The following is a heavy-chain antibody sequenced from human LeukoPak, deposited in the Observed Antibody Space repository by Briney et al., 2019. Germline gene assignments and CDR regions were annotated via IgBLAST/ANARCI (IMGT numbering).Heavy chain of an antibody. V-gene: IGHV1-8*01. D-gene: IGHD1-26*01. CDR3: AREPRIVGATLDY. CDR1: GYTFTTFD. CDR2: MNPNSGNA. J-gene: IGHJ4*02. Sequence: ASVKVSCKASGYTFTTFDINWVRQATGQGLEWMGWMNPNSGNAGYAQKFQGRVTMTGSTSITTAYMELSSLSSDDTAVYYCAREPRIVGATLDYWGQGTLVTVSS.